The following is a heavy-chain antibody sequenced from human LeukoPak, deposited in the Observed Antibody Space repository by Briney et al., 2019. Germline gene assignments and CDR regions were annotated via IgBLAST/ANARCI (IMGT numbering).Heavy chain of an antibody. V-gene: IGHV4-59*01. CDR1: GGSISSYY. D-gene: IGHD3-10*01. CDR3: ARGGHYGSGSLYFDY. J-gene: IGHJ4*02. Sequence: TSETLSLTCTVSGGSISSYYWSWIRQPPGKGLEWIGYIYYSGSTNYNPSLKSRVTISVDTSKNQFSLKLSSVTAADTAVYYCARGGHYGSGSLYFDYWGQGTLVTVSA. CDR2: IYYSGST.